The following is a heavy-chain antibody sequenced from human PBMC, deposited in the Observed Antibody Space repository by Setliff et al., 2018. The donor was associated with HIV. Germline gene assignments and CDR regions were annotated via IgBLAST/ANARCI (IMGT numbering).Heavy chain of an antibody. D-gene: IGHD2-15*01. CDR2: ISAYNGNT. J-gene: IGHJ3*02. V-gene: IGHV1-18*01. CDR3: TRLASGGWPLEVFDI. CDR1: GYTFTHYA. Sequence: ASVKVSCKASGYTFTHYAISWVRQAPGQGLEYLGWISAYNGNTNYAQKVQGRITMTTDASTSTVDMELRSLTSDDTAVYYCTRLASGGWPLEVFDIWGQGTMVTVSS.